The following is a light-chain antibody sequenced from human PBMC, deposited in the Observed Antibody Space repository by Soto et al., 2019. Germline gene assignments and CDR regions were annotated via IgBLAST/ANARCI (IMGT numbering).Light chain of an antibody. J-gene: IGLJ2*01. CDR1: SSDVGRYNL. CDR2: EGS. V-gene: IGLV2-23*01. CDR3: CLYAGSSTLV. Sequence: QSALTQPASVSGSPGQSITISCTGTSSDVGRYNLVSWYQQYTGKAPKLMIYEGSKRPSGVSNRFSGSKSGNTASLTISGLQAEDEADYYCCLYAGSSTLVFGGGTKLTVL.